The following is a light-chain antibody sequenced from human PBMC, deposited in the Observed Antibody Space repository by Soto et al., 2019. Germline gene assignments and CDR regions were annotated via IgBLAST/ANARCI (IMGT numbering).Light chain of an antibody. J-gene: IGLJ1*01. CDR1: SSDVGGYNF. CDR2: EVT. Sequence: QSALTQPASVSGSPGQSINISCTGSSSDVGGYNFVSWYQHHPGRAPKLIIYEVTIRPSGVSNRFSGSKSGNTASLTISGLQAEDEADYYCSSYTTSAPYVFGSGTKLTVL. V-gene: IGLV2-14*01. CDR3: SSYTTSAPYV.